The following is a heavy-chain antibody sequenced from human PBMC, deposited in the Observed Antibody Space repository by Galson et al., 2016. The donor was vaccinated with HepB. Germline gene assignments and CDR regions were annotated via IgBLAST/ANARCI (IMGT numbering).Heavy chain of an antibody. CDR2: IGTGDGST. CDR3: AARYCSGTYYGD. V-gene: IGHV3-23*01. Sequence: SLRLSCATSGFSFGGYVMTWVRQAPGKGPEWVSSIGTGDGSTNYVESAKGRFTISKDNSKNTVYLQMNSLRAEDTAVYYCAARYCSGTYYGDWGQGTLVTVSS. D-gene: IGHD3-10*01. CDR1: GFSFGGYV. J-gene: IGHJ4*02.